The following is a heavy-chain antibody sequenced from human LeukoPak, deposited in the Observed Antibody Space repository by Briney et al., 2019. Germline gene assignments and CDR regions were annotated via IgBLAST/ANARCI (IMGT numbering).Heavy chain of an antibody. Sequence: KASETLSLTCTVSGASISNSYWSWIRQPPGKGLEWIGYIYYTGSTNYNPSLKSRVTISVDTSKNQFSLKLSSMTAADTAVYFCARHSGSPFYFDYWGQGTLVTVSS. J-gene: IGHJ4*02. CDR1: GASISNSY. CDR2: IYYTGST. CDR3: ARHSGSPFYFDY. D-gene: IGHD1-26*01. V-gene: IGHV4-59*08.